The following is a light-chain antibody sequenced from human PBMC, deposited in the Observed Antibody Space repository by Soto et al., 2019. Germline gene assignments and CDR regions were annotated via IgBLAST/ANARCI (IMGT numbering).Light chain of an antibody. Sequence: DFVMTQAPDSLAVSLGERATINCKSSQSVLYNSNNKNHLGWFQQKPGHPPKLLIYGASFRPSGVPDRFSGSGSGIDFTLTISRLEPEDFAVYYCQQFSSYPLTYGGGTKVEIK. CDR2: GAS. V-gene: IGKV4-1*01. CDR3: QQFSSYPLT. CDR1: QSVLYNSNNKNH. J-gene: IGKJ4*01.